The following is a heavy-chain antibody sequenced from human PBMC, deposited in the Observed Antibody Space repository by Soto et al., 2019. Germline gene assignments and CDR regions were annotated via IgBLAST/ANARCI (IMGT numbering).Heavy chain of an antibody. V-gene: IGHV4-59*01. Sequence: SETLSLTCTVSGGSISNYYWSWIRQPPGKGLEWIAYIYDSGSAKYNPSLQSRVTISVDTSKNQVSLQLSSATAADTAVYYCARGYFIAATGNALLRSPFSMDVWGQGTTVTVSS. CDR1: GGSISNYY. CDR3: ARGYFIAATGNALLRSPFSMDV. CDR2: IYDSGSA. D-gene: IGHD6-13*01. J-gene: IGHJ6*02.